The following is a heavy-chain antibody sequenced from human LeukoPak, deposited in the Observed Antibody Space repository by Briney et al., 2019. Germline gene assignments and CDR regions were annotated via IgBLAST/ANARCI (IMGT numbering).Heavy chain of an antibody. D-gene: IGHD4-17*01. CDR1: GFTFSSYA. CDR3: AREDYGDSRIPYCGMEV. Sequence: GRSLRLSCAASGFTFSSYAMHWVRQAPGKGLEWVAVISYDGSNKYYADSVKGRFTISRDNSKNTLYLQMNSLRAEDTAVYYCAREDYGDSRIPYCGMEVWGQGTTVTVSS. J-gene: IGHJ6*02. CDR2: ISYDGSNK. V-gene: IGHV3-30-3*01.